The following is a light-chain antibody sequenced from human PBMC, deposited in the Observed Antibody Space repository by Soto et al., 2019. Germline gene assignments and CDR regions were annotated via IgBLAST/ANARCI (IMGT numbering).Light chain of an antibody. CDR1: SSDVGAYNY. CDR2: DVS. Sequence: QSALTQPRSVSGSPGQSVTISCTGTSSDVGAYNYVSWYQHHPGKAPKVMIYDVSERPSGVPGRFSGSKSDNKASLTISGLQAEDEADYYCCSYAGSYSWVFGGGTKLTVL. V-gene: IGLV2-11*01. CDR3: CSYAGSYSWV. J-gene: IGLJ3*02.